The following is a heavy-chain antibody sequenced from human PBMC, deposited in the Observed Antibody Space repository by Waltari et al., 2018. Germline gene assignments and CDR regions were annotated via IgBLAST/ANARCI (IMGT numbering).Heavy chain of an antibody. CDR2: VSVRGWRG. Sequence: AQSAASRPGLVQPGRSSALYCAASGFDFYDYAMHWVRPVPGKGLEWVSVVSVRGWRGGVEGGGDCQFGISRDNAKNSLYLQMNSLRVEDTAFYYCAASRGVYWYFDFWGRGTLVSVSS. CDR1: GFDFYDYA. V-gene: IGHV3-9*01. J-gene: IGHJ2*01. D-gene: IGHD3-16*01. CDR3: AASRGVYWYFDF.